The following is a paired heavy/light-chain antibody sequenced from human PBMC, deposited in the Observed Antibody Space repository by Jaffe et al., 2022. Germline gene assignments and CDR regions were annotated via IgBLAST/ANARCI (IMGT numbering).Heavy chain of an antibody. Sequence: QVQLQESGPGLVKPSETLSLTCAVSGYSISSGHYWGWIRQPPGKGLEWIGSMYWSGSTYYNPSLKSRVTMSLDMSKNQFSLRLSSVTAADTAVYYCARDKSSTWDTGTLSYWGQGTLVTVSS. CDR1: GYSISSGHY. J-gene: IGHJ4*02. CDR3: ARDKSSTWDTGTLSY. D-gene: IGHD6-13*01. V-gene: IGHV4-38-2*02. CDR2: MYWSGST.
Light chain of an antibody. J-gene: IGKJ2*01. Sequence: EIVMTQSPATLSVSPGERATLSCRASQSVSSNLAWYQQKPGQAPRLLIYGASTRATGIPARFSGSGSGTEFTLTISSLQSEDFAVYYCQQYNDWPHYTFGQGTKLEIK. V-gene: IGKV3-15*01. CDR1: QSVSSN. CDR3: QQYNDWPHYT. CDR2: GAS.